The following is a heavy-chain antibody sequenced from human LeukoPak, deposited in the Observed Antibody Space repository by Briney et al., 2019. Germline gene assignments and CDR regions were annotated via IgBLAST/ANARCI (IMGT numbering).Heavy chain of an antibody. CDR1: GGTFSSYA. V-gene: IGHV1-69*04. CDR2: IIPILGIA. D-gene: IGHD5-18*01. J-gene: IGHJ6*02. CDR3: ARIVQSGYSYGYPDSYYYYYGMDV. Sequence: GASVKVSCKASGGTFSSYAISWVRQAPGQGLEWMGRIIPILGIANYAQKFQGRLTITADKSTSTAYMELSSLRSEDTAVYYCARIVQSGYSYGYPDSYYYYYGMDVWGQGTTVTVSS.